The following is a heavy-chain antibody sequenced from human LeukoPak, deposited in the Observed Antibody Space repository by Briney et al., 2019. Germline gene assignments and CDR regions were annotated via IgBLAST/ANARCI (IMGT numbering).Heavy chain of an antibody. CDR3: ARLLGYCSGGSCYAAYYGMDV. Sequence: SETLSLTCTVSGGSISSSSYYWGWIRQPPGKGLEWIGSIYYSGSTYYNPSLKSRVTTSVDTSKNQFSLKLSSVTAADTAVYYCARLLGYCSGGSCYAAYYGMDVWGQGTTVTVSS. V-gene: IGHV4-39*01. CDR2: IYYSGST. CDR1: GGSISSSSYY. D-gene: IGHD2-15*01. J-gene: IGHJ6*02.